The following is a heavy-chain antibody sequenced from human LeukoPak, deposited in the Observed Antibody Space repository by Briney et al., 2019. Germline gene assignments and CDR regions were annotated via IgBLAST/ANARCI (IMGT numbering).Heavy chain of an antibody. V-gene: IGHV4-59*01. D-gene: IGHD6-13*01. J-gene: IGHJ4*02. Sequence: SETLSLTCTISDVSISSYYWNWIRQSPGKGLEWIGHIHYSGSTHYNPSLQSRVPISIDTSKNHFSLKLRSVTAVDTAVYYCARGVYIAAAQYGYWGQGTLVTVSS. CDR2: IHYSGST. CDR3: ARGVYIAAAQYGY. CDR1: DVSISSYY.